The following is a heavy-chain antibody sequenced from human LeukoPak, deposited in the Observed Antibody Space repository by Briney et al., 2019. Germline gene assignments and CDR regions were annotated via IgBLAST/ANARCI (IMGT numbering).Heavy chain of an antibody. CDR3: AKDRLTIFYYFDY. J-gene: IGHJ4*02. CDR1: GFTFSSYG. Sequence: GGSLRLSCAASGFTFSSYGMHWVRQAPGKGLEGVAVISYDGSNKYYADSVKGRFTISRDNSKNTLYLQMNSLRAEDTAVYYCAKDRLTIFYYFDYWGQGTLVTVSS. V-gene: IGHV3-30*18. CDR2: ISYDGSNK. D-gene: IGHD3-9*01.